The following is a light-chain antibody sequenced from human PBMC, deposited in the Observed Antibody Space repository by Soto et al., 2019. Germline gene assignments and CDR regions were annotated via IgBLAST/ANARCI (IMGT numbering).Light chain of an antibody. J-gene: IGLJ1*01. V-gene: IGLV2-14*01. Sequence: QSVLTQPASVSGSPGQSITISCTGTSSDVGGYNYVSWYQQYPVKAPKLILHEVSNRPSGVSTRFSGSKSGNTASLTISGLQTEDEADYYCSSYTSSSTLSCVFGTGTKVTVL. CDR1: SSDVGGYNY. CDR2: EVS. CDR3: SSYTSSSTLSCV.